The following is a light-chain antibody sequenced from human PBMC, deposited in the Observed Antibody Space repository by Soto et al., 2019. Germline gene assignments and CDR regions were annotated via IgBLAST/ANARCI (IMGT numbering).Light chain of an antibody. CDR2: DAS. J-gene: IGKJ1*01. CDR1: QSVSSW. Sequence: DIQMTQSPSTLSASVGDRVTITCRASQSVSSWLAWYQQKPGKAPKLLIHDASSLKSGVPSRFSGSGSGTEFTLTINSLQPDDFATYYCQQYNDYSGPFGQGTTVEIK. V-gene: IGKV1-5*01. CDR3: QQYNDYSGP.